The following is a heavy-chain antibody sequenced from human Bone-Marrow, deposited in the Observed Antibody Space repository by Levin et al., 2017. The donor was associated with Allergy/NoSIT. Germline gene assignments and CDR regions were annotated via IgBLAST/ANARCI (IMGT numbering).Heavy chain of an antibody. Sequence: PSETLSLTCTVSGASISGGTLYWSWIRQRPGKGLEWIGFIHHSGSAYYNPSLKSRLTMSLDTSKSQFSLRVTSVTVADTAVYYCARDECAWLGECYGMDVWGQGTTVIVSS. CDR1: GASISGGTLY. V-gene: IGHV4-31*03. J-gene: IGHJ6*02. CDR3: ARDECAWLGECYGMDV. CDR2: IHHSGSA. D-gene: IGHD3-10*01.